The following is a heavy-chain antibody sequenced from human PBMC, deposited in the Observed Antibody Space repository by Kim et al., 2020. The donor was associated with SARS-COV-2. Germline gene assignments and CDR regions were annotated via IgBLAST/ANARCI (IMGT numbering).Heavy chain of an antibody. CDR2: IYYSGST. CDR3: ASSMRQLPWGNYYYYGMDV. D-gene: IGHD3-16*01. CDR1: GGSISSSSYY. Sequence: SETLSLTCTVSGGSISSSSYYWGWIRQPPGKGLEWIGSIYYSGSTYYNPSLKSRVTISVDTSKNQFSLKLSSVTAADTAVYYCASSMRQLPWGNYYYYGMDVWGQGTTVTVSS. J-gene: IGHJ6*02. V-gene: IGHV4-39*01.